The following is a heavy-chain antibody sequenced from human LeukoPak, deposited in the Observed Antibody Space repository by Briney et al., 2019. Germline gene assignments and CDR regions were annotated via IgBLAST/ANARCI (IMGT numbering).Heavy chain of an antibody. J-gene: IGHJ4*02. CDR1: GFTFSSYA. Sequence: GGSLRLSCAASGFTFSSYAMSWVRQAPGKGLEWVSGISESGGSTYYADSVKGRFTISRDNSKNTLYLQMNSLRAEDTAVYYCAKDPRPRTTYYFDYWGQGTLVTVSS. D-gene: IGHD1/OR15-1a*01. CDR2: ISESGGST. V-gene: IGHV3-23*01. CDR3: AKDPRPRTTYYFDY.